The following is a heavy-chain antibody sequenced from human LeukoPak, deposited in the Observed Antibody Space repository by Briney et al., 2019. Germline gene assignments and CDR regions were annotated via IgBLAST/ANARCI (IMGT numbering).Heavy chain of an antibody. J-gene: IGHJ4*02. V-gene: IGHV3-30*04. D-gene: IGHD3-22*01. CDR1: GFTFSSYA. CDR3: ARDAHETWYYYDSSDPRGFDY. CDR2: ISYDGSNK. Sequence: GGSLRPSCAASGFTFSSYAMHWVRQAPGKGLEWVAVISYDGSNKYYADSVKGRFTISRDNSKNTLYLQMNSLRAEDTAVYYCARDAHETWYYYDSSDPRGFDYWGQGTLVTVSS.